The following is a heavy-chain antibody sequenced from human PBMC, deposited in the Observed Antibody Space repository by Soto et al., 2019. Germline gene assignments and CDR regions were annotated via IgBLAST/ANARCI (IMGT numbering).Heavy chain of an antibody. CDR2: IIPIFGTA. D-gene: IGHD3-22*01. Sequence: QVQLVQSGAEVKKPGSSVKVSCNASGGTFSSYAISWVRQAPGQGLEWMGGIIPIFGTANYAQKFQGRVTITADESTSTAYMERSSLRSEDTAVYYCAREYYDSSGYATIDYWGQGTLVTVSS. CDR1: GGTFSSYA. CDR3: AREYYDSSGYATIDY. J-gene: IGHJ4*02. V-gene: IGHV1-69*01.